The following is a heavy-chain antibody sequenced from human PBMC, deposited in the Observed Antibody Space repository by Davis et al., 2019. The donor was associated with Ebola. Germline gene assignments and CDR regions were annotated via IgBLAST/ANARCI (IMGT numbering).Heavy chain of an antibody. V-gene: IGHV3-21*01. J-gene: IGHJ4*02. CDR2: ISSSSSYI. Sequence: PGGSLRLSCAASGFTFSSYSMNWVRQAPGKGLEWVSSISSSSSYIYYADSVKGRFTISRDNAKNSLYLQMNSLRAEDTAVYYCARGEFREVDIVATISPMGFDYWGQGTLVTVSS. CDR3: ARGEFREVDIVATISPMGFDY. D-gene: IGHD5-12*01. CDR1: GFTFSSYS.